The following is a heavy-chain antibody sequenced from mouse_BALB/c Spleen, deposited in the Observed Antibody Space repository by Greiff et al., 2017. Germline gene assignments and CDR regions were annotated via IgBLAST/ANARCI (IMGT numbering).Heavy chain of an antibody. CDR1: GFTFSSYA. D-gene: IGHD1-1*01. CDR2: ISSGGSYT. CDR3: AIYYGSSYAMDY. J-gene: IGHJ4*01. Sequence: EVKVEESGGGLVKPGGSLKLSCAASGFTFSSYAMSWVRQSPEKRLEWVAEISSGGSYTYYPDTVTGRFTISRDNAKNTLYLEMSSLRSEDTAMYYCAIYYGSSYAMDYWGQGTSVTVSS. V-gene: IGHV5-9-4*01.